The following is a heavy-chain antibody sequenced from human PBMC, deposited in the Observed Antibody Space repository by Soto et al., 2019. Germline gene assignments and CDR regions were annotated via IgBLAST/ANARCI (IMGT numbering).Heavy chain of an antibody. J-gene: IGHJ6*02. CDR2: ISGSGGST. V-gene: IGHV3-23*01. CDR3: AKEKTYSSGWDGMDV. D-gene: IGHD6-19*01. CDR1: GFTFSSYA. Sequence: EVQLLESGGGLVQPGGSLRLSCAASGFTFSSYAMSWVRQAPGKGLEWVSAISGSGGSTYYADSVKGRFTISRDNSKNTLNVKMNSLRAEDTAVYYCAKEKTYSSGWDGMDVWGQGTTVTVSS.